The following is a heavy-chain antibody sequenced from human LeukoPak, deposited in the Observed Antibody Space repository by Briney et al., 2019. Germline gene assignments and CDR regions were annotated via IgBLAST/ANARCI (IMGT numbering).Heavy chain of an antibody. D-gene: IGHD2-2*01. V-gene: IGHV4-59*01. CDR1: GDSINNYY. J-gene: IGHJ5*02. CDR3: ARTTEDCSSTSCYQYWFDP. CDR2: IYYSGST. Sequence: SETLSLTCTVSGDSINNYYWSWIRQPPGKGLEYIGYIYYSGSTSYNPSLKSRVTISVDTSKNQISLKVRSVTAADTAVYYCARTTEDCSSTSCYQYWFDPWGQGTLVTVSS.